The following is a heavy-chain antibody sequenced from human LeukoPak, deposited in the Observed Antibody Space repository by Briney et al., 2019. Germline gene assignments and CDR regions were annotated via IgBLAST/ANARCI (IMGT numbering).Heavy chain of an antibody. V-gene: IGHV4-34*01. CDR2: IYYSGST. J-gene: IGHJ4*02. Sequence: SETLSLTCAVYGGSFSGYYWSWIRQPPGKGLEWIGSIYYSGSTYYNPSLKSRVTISVDTSKNQFSLKLSSVTAADTAVYYCARERGHYYDSSGYVYYFDYWGQGTLVTVSS. CDR1: GGSFSGYY. D-gene: IGHD3-22*01. CDR3: ARERGHYYDSSGYVYYFDY.